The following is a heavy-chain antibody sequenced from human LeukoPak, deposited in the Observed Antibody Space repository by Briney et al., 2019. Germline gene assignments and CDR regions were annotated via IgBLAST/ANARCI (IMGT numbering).Heavy chain of an antibody. D-gene: IGHD3-22*01. V-gene: IGHV3-23*01. J-gene: IGHJ5*02. CDR1: GFTLSSYA. Sequence: GGSLRLSCAASGFTLSSYAMSWVRQAPGKGLEWVSAISGSGGSTYYADSVKGRFTISRDNSKNTLYLQMNSLRAEDTAVYYCAKGSITMIVENWFDPWGQGTLVTVSS. CDR2: ISGSGGST. CDR3: AKGSITMIVENWFDP.